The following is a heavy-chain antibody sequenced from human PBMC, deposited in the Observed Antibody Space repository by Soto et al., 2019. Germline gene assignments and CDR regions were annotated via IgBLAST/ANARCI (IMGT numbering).Heavy chain of an antibody. Sequence: EVQLVESGGALVQPGGSLRLSCAASGFTFSSYWMHWVRHAPLKGLVCVSRINTDGTSPKYADSVKGRFTISRDNAKNTLYLQMTRLRDEDTAVYYCARRWEYFYMDVWGKGTTVTVSS. D-gene: IGHD1-26*01. CDR3: ARRWEYFYMDV. CDR1: GFTFSSYW. CDR2: INTDGTSP. J-gene: IGHJ6*03. V-gene: IGHV3-74*03.